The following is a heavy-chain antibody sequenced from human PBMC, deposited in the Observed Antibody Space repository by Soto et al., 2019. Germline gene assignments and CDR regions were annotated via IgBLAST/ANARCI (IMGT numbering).Heavy chain of an antibody. D-gene: IGHD6-19*01. Sequence: QVQLVESGGGVVQPGRSLRLSCAASGFTFSSYGMHWVRQAPGKGLEWVAVIWYDGSNKYYADSVKGRFTISRDNSKNTLYLQMNSLRAEDTAVYYCARDSEQWLVLDYWGQETLVTVSS. CDR3: ARDSEQWLVLDY. J-gene: IGHJ4*02. CDR2: IWYDGSNK. V-gene: IGHV3-33*01. CDR1: GFTFSSYG.